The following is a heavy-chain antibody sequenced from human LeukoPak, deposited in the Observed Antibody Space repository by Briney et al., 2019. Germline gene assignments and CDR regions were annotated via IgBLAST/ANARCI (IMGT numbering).Heavy chain of an antibody. V-gene: IGHV3-21*01. D-gene: IGHD3-9*01. J-gene: IGHJ6*03. CDR3: ARGGSYYDILTGYHHYYYYYMDV. Sequence: GGSLRLSCAASGFTFSTYSMNWVRQAPGKGLEWVSSISSSSIYIYYADSLKGRFTISRDNAKNSLYLQMNSLRAEDTAVYYCARGGSYYDILTGYHHYYYYYMDVWGKGTTVTVSS. CDR1: GFTFSTYS. CDR2: ISSSSIYI.